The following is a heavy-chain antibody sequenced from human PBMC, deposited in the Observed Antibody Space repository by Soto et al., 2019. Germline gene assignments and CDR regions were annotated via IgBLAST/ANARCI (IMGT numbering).Heavy chain of an antibody. Sequence: QVQLQQWGAGLLKPSETLSLTSAVYGGSFSGYYWSWIRQPPGKRLEWIGEINHSGSTNYNPSLKSPVTLAVDTSKNQFSLKLSSVTAADTAVYYCARGKVVRGSYVTLDYWGQGTLVTVTS. J-gene: IGHJ4*02. V-gene: IGHV4-34*01. CDR1: GGSFSGYY. D-gene: IGHD3-10*01. CDR3: ARGKVVRGSYVTLDY. CDR2: INHSGST.